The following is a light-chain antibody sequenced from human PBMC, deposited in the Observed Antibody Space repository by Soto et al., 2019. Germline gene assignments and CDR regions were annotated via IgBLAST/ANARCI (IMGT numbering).Light chain of an antibody. CDR1: QSVSSSY. J-gene: IGKJ4*01. Sequence: EIVMTQSPATLSVSPGERATLSCRATQSVSSSYLAWYQQKPGQPPKLLIYDASSRATGIPARFSGSGSGTDFTLTISSLEPEDFAVYYCQQRSDWLTFGGGTKVDIK. CDR3: QQRSDWLT. V-gene: IGKV3D-20*02. CDR2: DAS.